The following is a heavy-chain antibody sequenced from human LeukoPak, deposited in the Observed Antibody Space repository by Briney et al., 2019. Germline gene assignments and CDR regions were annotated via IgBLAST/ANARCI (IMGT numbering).Heavy chain of an antibody. J-gene: IGHJ4*02. CDR2: ISAYNGNT. Sequence: ASVKVSCKASGYTFTSYGISWVRQAPGQGLEWMGWISAYNGNTNYAQKLQGRVTMTTDTPTSTAYMELRSLRSDDTAVYYCARALTGRCSSTSCYFGYWGQGTLVTVSS. CDR3: ARALTGRCSSTSCYFGY. V-gene: IGHV1-18*01. D-gene: IGHD2-2*01. CDR1: GYTFTSYG.